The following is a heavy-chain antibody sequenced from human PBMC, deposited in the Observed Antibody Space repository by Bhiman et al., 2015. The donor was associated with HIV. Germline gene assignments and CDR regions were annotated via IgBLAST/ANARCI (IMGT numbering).Heavy chain of an antibody. CDR3: AKEAEMATMGFDY. CDR1: GFTFSDYY. Sequence: QVQLVESGGGVVQPGRSLRLSCTASGFTFSDYYMSWIRQAPGKGLEWVSYISSSGSTIYYADSVRGRFTISRDNAKKSLYLQMNSLRAEDTALYYCAKEAEMATMGFDYWGQGTLVTVSS. CDR2: ISSSGSTI. J-gene: IGHJ4*02. V-gene: IGHV3-11*01. D-gene: IGHD5-24*01.